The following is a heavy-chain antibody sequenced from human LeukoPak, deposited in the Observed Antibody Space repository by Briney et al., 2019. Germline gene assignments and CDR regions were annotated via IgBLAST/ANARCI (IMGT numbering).Heavy chain of an antibody. D-gene: IGHD5-24*01. CDR2: INPNSGGT. CDR1: GYTFTGYY. Sequence: ASVKVSCKTSGYTFTGYYMHWVRQAPGQGLEWMGWINPNSGGTNYAQKFQGRVTMTRDTSISTAYMELSRLRSDDTAVYYCARTIPQRWLQPFDAFDIWGQGTMVTVSS. CDR3: ARTIPQRWLQPFDAFDI. V-gene: IGHV1-2*02. J-gene: IGHJ3*02.